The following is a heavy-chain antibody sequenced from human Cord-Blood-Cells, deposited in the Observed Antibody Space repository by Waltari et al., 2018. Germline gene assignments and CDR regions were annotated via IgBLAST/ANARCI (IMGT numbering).Heavy chain of an antibody. CDR2: IYTSGST. CDR1: GGSISSYY. CDR3: ARVLGTMVRGVPHWYFDL. J-gene: IGHJ2*01. Sequence: QVQLQESGPGLVKPSETLSLTCTVSGGSISSYYWSWIRQPAGKGLEWIGRIYTSGSTNDSPPPKRRVTMSVDTSKNQFSLKLSSVTAADTAVYYCARVLGTMVRGVPHWYFDLWGRGTLVTVSS. D-gene: IGHD3-10*01. V-gene: IGHV4-4*07.